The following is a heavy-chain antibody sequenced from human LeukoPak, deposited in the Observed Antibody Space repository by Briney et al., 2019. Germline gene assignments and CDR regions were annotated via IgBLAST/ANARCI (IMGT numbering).Heavy chain of an antibody. CDR1: GGSISSGDYY. D-gene: IGHD6-19*01. CDR3: ARLGQWPENWFDP. J-gene: IGHJ5*02. CDR2: IYYSGST. V-gene: IGHV4-61*08. Sequence: SETLSLTCTVSGGSISSGDYYWSWIRQPPGKGLEWIGYIYYSGSTNYNPSLKSRVTISVDTSKNQFSLKLSSVTAADTAVYYCARLGQWPENWFDPWGQGTLVTVSS.